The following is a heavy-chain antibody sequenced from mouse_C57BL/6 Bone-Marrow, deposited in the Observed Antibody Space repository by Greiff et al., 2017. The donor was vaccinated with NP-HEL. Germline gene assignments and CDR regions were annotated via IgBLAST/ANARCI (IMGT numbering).Heavy chain of an antibody. V-gene: IGHV2-5*01. J-gene: IGHJ4*01. Sequence: VKVVESGPGLVQPSQSLSITCTVSGFSLTSYGVHWVRQSPGKGLEWLGVIWRGGSTDYNAAFMSRLSITKDNSKSQVFFKMNSLQADDTAIYYCAKNFRYSNSAMDYWGQGTSVTVSS. CDR2: IWRGGST. CDR3: AKNFRYSNSAMDY. CDR1: GFSLTSYG. D-gene: IGHD2-5*01.